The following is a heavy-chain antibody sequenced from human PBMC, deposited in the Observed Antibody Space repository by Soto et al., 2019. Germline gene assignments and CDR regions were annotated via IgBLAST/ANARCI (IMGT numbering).Heavy chain of an antibody. D-gene: IGHD2-15*01. CDR2: INAGNGNT. CDR3: ARDCSGGSCDRYNWFDP. J-gene: IGHJ5*02. CDR1: GYTFTSYA. V-gene: IGHV1-3*01. Sequence: ASVKVSFKASGYTFTSYAMHWVRQAPGQRLEWMGWINAGNGNTKYSQKFQGRVTITRDTSASTAYMELSSLRSEDTAVYYCARDCSGGSCDRYNWFDPWGQGTLVTVSS.